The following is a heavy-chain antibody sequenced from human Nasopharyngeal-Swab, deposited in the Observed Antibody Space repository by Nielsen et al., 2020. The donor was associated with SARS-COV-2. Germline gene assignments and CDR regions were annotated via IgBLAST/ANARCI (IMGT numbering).Heavy chain of an antibody. CDR2: INPSGGST. Sequence: WVRQAPGQGLEWMGLINPSGGSTSYAQKFQGGVTMTRDTSTSTLYMEVSSLRSEDTAVYYCARARSGYDLYYYSGMDVWGQGTTVTVSS. J-gene: IGHJ6*02. V-gene: IGHV1-46*01. CDR3: ARARSGYDLYYYSGMDV. D-gene: IGHD5-12*01.